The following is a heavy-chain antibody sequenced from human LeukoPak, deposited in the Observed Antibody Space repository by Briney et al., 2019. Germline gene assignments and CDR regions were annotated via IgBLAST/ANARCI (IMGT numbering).Heavy chain of an antibody. V-gene: IGHV4-30-2*01. CDR1: GGSISSGGYS. CDR3: AREYDRYFDL. J-gene: IGHJ2*01. Sequence: PSETLSLTCAVSGGSISSGGYSWSWIRQPPGKGLEWIGYIYHSGSTYYNLSLKSRVTISVDRSKNQFSLKLSSVTAADTAVYYCAREYDRYFDLWGRGTLVTVSS. CDR2: IYHSGST. D-gene: IGHD1-1*01.